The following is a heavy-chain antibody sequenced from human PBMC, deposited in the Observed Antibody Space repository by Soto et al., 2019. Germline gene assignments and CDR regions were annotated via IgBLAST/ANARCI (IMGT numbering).Heavy chain of an antibody. D-gene: IGHD3-3*02. CDR1: GYTFTSQN. J-gene: IGHJ6*02. CDR3: ARDKDRQQLGGNYYYAIDV. V-gene: IGHV1-46*01. Sequence: ASVKVSCKASGYTFTSQNMHWVRQAPGQGLEWMGVINPSIGTTTYAQKFQGRVTMTSDTSTSSVYMEVSSLRSEDTAVYYCARDKDRQQLGGNYYYAIDVWGQGTTVTVSS. CDR2: INPSIGTT.